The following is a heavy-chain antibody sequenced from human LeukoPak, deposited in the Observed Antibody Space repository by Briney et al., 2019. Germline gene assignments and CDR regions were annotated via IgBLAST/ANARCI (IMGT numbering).Heavy chain of an antibody. CDR2: ISGSGGST. V-gene: IGHV3-23*01. J-gene: IGHJ4*02. CDR3: ANSYYNFWSGFAN. Sequence: PGGSLRLSCAASGFTFSSYAMSWVRQAPGKGLEWVSAISGSGGSTYYADSVKGRFTISRDNSKSTLFLDMNSLRVEDTAIYYCANSYYNFWSGFANWGQGTLVSVSS. CDR1: GFTFSSYA. D-gene: IGHD3-3*01.